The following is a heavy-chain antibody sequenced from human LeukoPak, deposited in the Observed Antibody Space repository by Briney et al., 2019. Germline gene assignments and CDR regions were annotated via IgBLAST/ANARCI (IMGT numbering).Heavy chain of an antibody. CDR1: GYTFASYD. V-gene: IGHV1-8*01. CDR3: ARESGPVVRGVPRFDP. D-gene: IGHD3-10*01. J-gene: IGHJ5*02. CDR2: MNPNSGNT. Sequence: ASVKLSWKASGYTFASYDINWVRQATGQGLEWMGWMNPNSGNTGYAQKLQGRVTMTRNTYISTAYMELRSLRSEDTAVYYCARESGPVVRGVPRFDPWGQGTLVTVSS.